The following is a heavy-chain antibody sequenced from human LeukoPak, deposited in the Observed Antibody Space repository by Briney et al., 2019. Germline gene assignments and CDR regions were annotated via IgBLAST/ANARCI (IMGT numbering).Heavy chain of an antibody. CDR3: ARDPVGSGYPYGMDV. V-gene: IGHV3-30-3*01. CDR2: ISYDGSNK. Sequence: GGSLRLSCAASGFTVSSYAMHWVRQAPGKGLEWVAVISYDGSNKYYADSVKGRFTISRDNSKNTLYLQMNSLRAEDTAVYYCARDPVGSGYPYGMDVWGQGTTVTVSS. CDR1: GFTVSSYA. D-gene: IGHD3-22*01. J-gene: IGHJ6*02.